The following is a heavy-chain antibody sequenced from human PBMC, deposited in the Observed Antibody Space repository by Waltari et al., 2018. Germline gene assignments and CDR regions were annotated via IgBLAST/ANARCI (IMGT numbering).Heavy chain of an antibody. CDR1: GGTFSSYA. D-gene: IGHD6-13*01. Sequence: QVQLVQSGAEVKKPGSSVKVSCKASGGTFSSYAISWVRQAPGQGLEWMGGIIPIFGTANYAQKFQGRVTITADESTSTAYMELISLRSEDTAVYYCARDGSIAAAGPLYYYYGMDVWGQGTTVTVSS. J-gene: IGHJ6*02. CDR3: ARDGSIAAAGPLYYYYGMDV. V-gene: IGHV1-69*01. CDR2: IIPIFGTA.